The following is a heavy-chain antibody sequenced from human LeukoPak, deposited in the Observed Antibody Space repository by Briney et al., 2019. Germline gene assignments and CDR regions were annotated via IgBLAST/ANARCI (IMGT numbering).Heavy chain of an antibody. CDR3: ARLSRLAAVGTVYYHAMEV. Sequence: PSETLSLTCTVFGGSISGSYWSWIRLPPGKGLQWIGYIPSSGTINYNPVLMSRITVSVDTSTNQFSLKVRSVTAADTAVYYCARLSRLAAVGTVYYHAMEVWGQGAAVTVSS. CDR1: GGSISGSY. J-gene: IGHJ6*02. D-gene: IGHD6-13*01. CDR2: IPSSGTI. V-gene: IGHV4-59*08.